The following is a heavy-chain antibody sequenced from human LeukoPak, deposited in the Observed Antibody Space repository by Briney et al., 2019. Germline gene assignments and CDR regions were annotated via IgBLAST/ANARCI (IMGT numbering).Heavy chain of an antibody. D-gene: IGHD6-13*01. Sequence: GGSLRLSCAASGFTFSSYAMSWVRQAPGKGLEWVSAISGSGRSTYYADSVKGRCTISRDNSKNTLYLQMNSLRAEDTAVYYCAKDGSIAAAGYYYYGMDVWGQGTTVTVSS. CDR2: ISGSGRST. J-gene: IGHJ6*02. CDR1: GFTFSSYA. V-gene: IGHV3-23*01. CDR3: AKDGSIAAAGYYYYGMDV.